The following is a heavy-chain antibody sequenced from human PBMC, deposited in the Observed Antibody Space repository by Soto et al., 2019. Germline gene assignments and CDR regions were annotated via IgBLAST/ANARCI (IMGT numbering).Heavy chain of an antibody. CDR2: IRSKANSYAT. CDR3: TRLYGEYSTDY. V-gene: IGHV3-73*02. Sequence: EVQLVESGGGLVQPGGSLKLSCAASGFTFSGSAMHWVRQASGKGLEWVGRIRSKANSYATAYAASVKGRFTISRDDSKNTAYLQMNSLNTEDTAVYYCTRLYGEYSTDYWGQGPLVTSSS. D-gene: IGHD4-17*01. CDR1: GFTFSGSA. J-gene: IGHJ4*02.